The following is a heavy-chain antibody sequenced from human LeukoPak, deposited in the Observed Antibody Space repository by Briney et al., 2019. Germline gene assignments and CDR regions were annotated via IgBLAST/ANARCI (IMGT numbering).Heavy chain of an antibody. CDR2: IYYSGST. V-gene: IGHV4-59*08. Sequence: KPSETLSLTCTVSGGSISSYYWSWIRQPPGKGLEWLGYIYYSGSTNYNPSLKSRVTISVDTSKDQFSLKLSSVTAADTAVYYCARLSSGSSSWYDIDYWGQGTLVTVSS. J-gene: IGHJ4*02. CDR1: GGSISSYY. D-gene: IGHD6-13*01. CDR3: ARLSSGSSSWYDIDY.